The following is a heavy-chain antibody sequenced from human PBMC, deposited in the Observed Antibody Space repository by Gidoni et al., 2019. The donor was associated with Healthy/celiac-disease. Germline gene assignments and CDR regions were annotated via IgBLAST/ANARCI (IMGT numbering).Heavy chain of an antibody. D-gene: IGHD3-22*01. CDR2: IKQDGSEK. V-gene: IGHV3-7*03. CDR1: GFTFSRYW. J-gene: IGHJ4*02. CDR3: ASETYYYDSSGYCPFGY. Sequence: EVQLVESGGGLVQPGGSLRLSCAASGFTFSRYWMSWVRQAPGKGLEWVANIKQDGSEKYYVDSVKGRFTISRDNAKNSLYLQMNSLRAEDTAVYYCASETYYYDSSGYCPFGYWGQGTLVTVSS.